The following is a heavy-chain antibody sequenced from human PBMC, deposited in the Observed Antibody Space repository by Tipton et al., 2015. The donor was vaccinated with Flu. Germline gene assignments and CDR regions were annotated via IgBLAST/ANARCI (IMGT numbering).Heavy chain of an antibody. J-gene: IGHJ4*02. Sequence: SLRLSCAASGFTFNSYEMNWVRQAPGKGLEWVSYISGSGSTIYYADSVKGQFTISRDNAKNSLYLQMNSLRAEDTAVYYCARSTTYTVTPDYWGQGTLVTVSS. CDR3: ARSTTYTVTPDY. D-gene: IGHD4-11*01. V-gene: IGHV3-48*03. CDR1: GFTFNSYE. CDR2: ISGSGSTI.